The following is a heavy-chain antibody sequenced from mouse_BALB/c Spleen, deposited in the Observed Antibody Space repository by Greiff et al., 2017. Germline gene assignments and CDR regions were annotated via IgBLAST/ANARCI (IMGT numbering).Heavy chain of an antibody. V-gene: IGHV1-63*02. CDR1: GYTFTNYW. J-gene: IGHJ4*01. Sequence: VQLQQSGAELVRPGTSVKISCKASGYTFTNYWLGWVQQRPGHGLEWIGDIYPGGGYTNYTEKFKGKATLTADTSSSTAYMQLSSLTSEDTAVYFCALNWDVSAMDDWGEGTSVTVSS. CDR3: ALNWDVSAMDD. CDR2: IYPGGGYT. D-gene: IGHD4-1*01.